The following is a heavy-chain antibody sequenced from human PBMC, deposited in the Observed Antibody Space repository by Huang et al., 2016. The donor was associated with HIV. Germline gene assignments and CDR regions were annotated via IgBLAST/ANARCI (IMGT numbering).Heavy chain of an antibody. J-gene: IGHJ3*02. V-gene: IGHV3-30-3*01. CDR1: GFPFNNHA. Sequence: QVLLVESGGGVVQPGRSLRLSCAASGFPFNNHARHWFRQAPGKGLELVAVISNDGSNNDYADSVKGRFTISRDSSKSTLFLHMTSLRTEDTAVYYCARAKDTWNAYDIWGQGTMVIVSS. CDR2: ISNDGSNN. D-gene: IGHD5-18*01. CDR3: ARAKDTWNAYDI.